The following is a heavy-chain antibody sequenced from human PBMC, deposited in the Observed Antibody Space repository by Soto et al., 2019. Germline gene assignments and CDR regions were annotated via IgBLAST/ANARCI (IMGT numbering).Heavy chain of an antibody. CDR1: GGTFSDYA. J-gene: IGHJ6*02. V-gene: IGHV1-69*01. Sequence: QVQLVQSGAEVRKSGSSVKVSCKAAGGTFSDYALSWVRQAPGQGLEWMGGIIPMFATTNYAQKFQGRVTITANDSATTAHMELSSLKSEDTDVYYCARGRGIGVSSTWNIYWYYNMDVWGQGTTVTVSS. D-gene: IGHD6-13*01. CDR2: IIPMFATT. CDR3: ARGRGIGVSSTWNIYWYYNMDV.